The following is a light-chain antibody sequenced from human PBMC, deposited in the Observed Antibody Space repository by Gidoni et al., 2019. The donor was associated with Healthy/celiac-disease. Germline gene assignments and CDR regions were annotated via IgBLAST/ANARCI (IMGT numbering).Light chain of an antibody. J-gene: IGKJ2*01. CDR1: QSVNSN. CDR2: GAS. CDR3: QQYNNWPPMYT. Sequence: EIVMTQSPATLSVSPGERATLSCRASQSVNSNLAWYQQKPGQAPRLLIYGASTRATGIPARFSGSGSGTELTLTISSLQSEDFAVYYCQQYNNWPPMYTFGQGTKLEIK. V-gene: IGKV3-15*01.